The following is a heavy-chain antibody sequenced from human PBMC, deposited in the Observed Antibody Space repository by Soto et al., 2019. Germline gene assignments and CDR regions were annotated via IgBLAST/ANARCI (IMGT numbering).Heavy chain of an antibody. CDR2: IIPMFGTA. CDR1: GDTFSSYA. J-gene: IGHJ4*02. CDR3: ARVGPAHYYDSSGYYSPLDY. D-gene: IGHD3-22*01. Sequence: QVQLVQSGAEVKKPGSSVKVSCKASGDTFSSYAINWVRQAPGQGLEWMGGIIPMFGTANYAQKFKGRFTINAGESTSTVYMELSSLRSEDTAVYYCARVGPAHYYDSSGYYSPLDYWGQGTLVTVSS. V-gene: IGHV1-69*01.